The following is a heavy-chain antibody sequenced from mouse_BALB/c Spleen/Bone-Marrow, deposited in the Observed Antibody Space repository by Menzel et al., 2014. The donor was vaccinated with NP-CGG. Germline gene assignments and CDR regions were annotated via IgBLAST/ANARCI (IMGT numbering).Heavy chain of an antibody. D-gene: IGHD2-1*01. CDR1: GFTFSDYY. Sequence: EVQVVESGRGLVQPGGSLKLSCATSGFTFSDYYMYWVRQTPEKRLEWVAYISNGGGSTYYPDTVKGRFTTSRDNAKNTLYLQMSRLKSEDTAMYYCARHLYGNYGAMDYWGQGTSVTVSS. J-gene: IGHJ4*01. CDR2: ISNGGGST. V-gene: IGHV5-12*02. CDR3: ARHLYGNYGAMDY.